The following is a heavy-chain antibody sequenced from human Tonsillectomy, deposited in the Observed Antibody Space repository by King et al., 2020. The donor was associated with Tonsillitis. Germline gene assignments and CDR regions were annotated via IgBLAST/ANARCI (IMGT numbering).Heavy chain of an antibody. Sequence: TLKESGPALVKPTQTLTLTCTFSGFSLSTSGMCVSWIRQPPGKALEWLALIDWDDYKYYSTSLKTRLTISKDTSKKQVVLTMTNMAPVDTATYYCARSYRQMADFWGQGTRVTVSS. D-gene: IGHD5-24*01. V-gene: IGHV2-70*01. J-gene: IGHJ4*02. CDR1: GFSLSTSGMC. CDR3: ARSYRQMADF. CDR2: IDWDDYK.